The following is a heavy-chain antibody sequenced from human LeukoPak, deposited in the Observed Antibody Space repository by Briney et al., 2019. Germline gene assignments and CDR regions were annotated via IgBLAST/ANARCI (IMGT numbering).Heavy chain of an antibody. V-gene: IGHV3-21*01. CDR3: ARDRSVAGYFDY. D-gene: IGHD6-19*01. J-gene: IGHJ4*02. CDR2: ISSSSSYI. Sequence: PGGSLRLSCAASGFTFSSYSMNWVRQAPGKGLEWVSSISSSSSYIYYADSVKGRFTISRDNAKNSLYLQMNSLRAEDTAVYYCARDRSVAGYFDYWGQGTLVTVSS. CDR1: GFTFSSYS.